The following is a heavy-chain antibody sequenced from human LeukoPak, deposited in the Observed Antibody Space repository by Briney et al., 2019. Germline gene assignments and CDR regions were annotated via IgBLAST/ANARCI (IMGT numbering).Heavy chain of an antibody. V-gene: IGHV4-39*07. CDR2: IYHSGST. J-gene: IGHJ4*02. D-gene: IGHD5-12*01. Sequence: SETLSLTCTVSGGSISSSSYYWGWIRQPPGKGLEWIGSIYHSGSTYYNPSLKSRVTISVDTSKNQFSLKLSSVTAADTAVYSGAGGIVANAYWGQGTLVTVSS. CDR3: AGGIVANAY. CDR1: GGSISSSSYY.